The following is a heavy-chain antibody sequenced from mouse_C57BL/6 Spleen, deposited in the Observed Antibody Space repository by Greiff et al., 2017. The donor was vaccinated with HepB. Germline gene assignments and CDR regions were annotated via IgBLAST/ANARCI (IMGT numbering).Heavy chain of an antibody. CDR2: IYIGNGYT. CDR1: GYTFTSYG. Sequence: EVQGVESGAELVRPGSSVKMSCKTSGYTFTSYGINWVKQRPGQGLEWIGYIYIGNGYTEYNEKFKGKATLTSDTSSSTAYMQLSSLTSEDSAIYFCARPIYYDYDGGMDYWGQGTSVTVSS. CDR3: ARPIYYDYDGGMDY. D-gene: IGHD2-4*01. V-gene: IGHV1-58*01. J-gene: IGHJ4*01.